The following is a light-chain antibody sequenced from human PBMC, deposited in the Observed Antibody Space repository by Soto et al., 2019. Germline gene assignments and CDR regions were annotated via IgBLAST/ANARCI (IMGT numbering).Light chain of an antibody. CDR3: SSYAGSGNV. Sequence: QSVLTQPPSASGSPGQSVAISCTGTSGDVGGYNYVSWYQQHPGKAPKLMIYEVNKRPSGVPDRFSGSKSGNTASLTVSGLQAEDEADYYCSSYAGSGNVFGTGTKVTVL. V-gene: IGLV2-8*01. CDR2: EVN. J-gene: IGLJ1*01. CDR1: SGDVGGYNY.